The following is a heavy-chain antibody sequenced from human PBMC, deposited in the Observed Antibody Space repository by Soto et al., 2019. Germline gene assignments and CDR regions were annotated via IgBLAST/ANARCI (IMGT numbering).Heavy chain of an antibody. CDR1: GYTFTSYG. V-gene: IGHV1-18*01. Sequence: ASVKVSCKASGYTFTSYGISWVRQAPGQGLEWMGWISAYNGNTNYAQKLQGRVTMTTDTSTSTAYMELRSLRSDDTAVYYCARAGDLVVPAAQKDFDYWGQGTLVTVSS. D-gene: IGHD2-2*01. CDR2: ISAYNGNT. CDR3: ARAGDLVVPAAQKDFDY. J-gene: IGHJ4*02.